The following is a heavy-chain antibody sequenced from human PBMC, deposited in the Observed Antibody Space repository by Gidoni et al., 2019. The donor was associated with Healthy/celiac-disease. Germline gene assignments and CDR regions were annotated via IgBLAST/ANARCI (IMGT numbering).Heavy chain of an antibody. Sequence: QVQLVESGGGLVKPGGSLRLSCAASGFTFSDYYMSWIRQAPGKGLEWVSYISSSSSYTNYADSVKGRFTISRDNAKNSLYLQMNSLRAEDTAVYYCARSYYDSSGLDYWGQGTLVTVSS. D-gene: IGHD3-22*01. CDR3: ARSYYDSSGLDY. CDR2: ISSSSSYT. J-gene: IGHJ4*02. CDR1: GFTFSDYY. V-gene: IGHV3-11*05.